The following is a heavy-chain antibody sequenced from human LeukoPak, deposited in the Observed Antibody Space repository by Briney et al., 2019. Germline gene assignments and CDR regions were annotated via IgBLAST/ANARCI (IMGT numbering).Heavy chain of an antibody. V-gene: IGHV3-11*01. Sequence: PGGSLRLSCAASGFTFSDYYMSWIRQAPGKGLEWVSYISSSGSTIYYADSVKGRFTISRDNAKNSLFLQMNSLRAEDTAVYYCARVPVDSSSWYPGYFDYWGQGTLVTVSS. D-gene: IGHD6-13*01. J-gene: IGHJ4*02. CDR3: ARVPVDSSSWYPGYFDY. CDR1: GFTFSDYY. CDR2: ISSSGSTI.